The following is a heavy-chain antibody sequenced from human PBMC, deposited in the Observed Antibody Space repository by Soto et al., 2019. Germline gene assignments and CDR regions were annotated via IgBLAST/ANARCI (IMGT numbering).Heavy chain of an antibody. J-gene: IGHJ6*02. V-gene: IGHV3-23*01. CDR3: AKSGGGYSPFSYYYYGMDV. Sequence: EVQLLESGGGLVQPGGSLRLSCAASGFTFSSYAMSWVRQAPGKGLEWVSAISSSGGSTYYADSVKGRFTISRDKSKNTLYLQMNSLRAEDTAVYYCAKSGGGYSPFSYYYYGMDVWGQGTTVTVSS. CDR2: ISSSGGST. D-gene: IGHD1-26*01. CDR1: GFTFSSYA.